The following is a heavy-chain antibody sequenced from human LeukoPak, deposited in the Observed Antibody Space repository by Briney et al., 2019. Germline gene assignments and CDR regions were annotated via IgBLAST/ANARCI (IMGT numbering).Heavy chain of an antibody. J-gene: IGHJ3*01. D-gene: IGHD6-19*01. CDR2: IYPGDSVT. V-gene: IGHV5-51*01. CDR1: GYSFTSYW. Sequence: GESLKISCKGSGYSFTSYWIGWVRQMSGRGLEWMGIIYPGDSVTRYSPSFQGQVTMSVDKSISTAYLQWSSLKASDTAMFYCARLDRHSNGWYGDAFDLWGQGTKVTVSS. CDR3: ARLDRHSNGWYGDAFDL.